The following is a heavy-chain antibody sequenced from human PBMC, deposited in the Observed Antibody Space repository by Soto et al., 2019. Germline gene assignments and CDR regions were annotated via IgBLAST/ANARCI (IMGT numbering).Heavy chain of an antibody. CDR2: MNPNSGNT. V-gene: IGHV1-8*01. D-gene: IGHD1-7*01. CDR3: ARGASDWNYEVY. J-gene: IGHJ4*02. CDR1: GYTFTSYD. Sequence: ASVKVSCKASGYTFTSYDINWVRQATGQGLEWMGWMNPNSGNTGYAQKFQGRVTMTRNTSTRTAYMELSSLRSEDTAVYYRARGASDWNYEVYWGQGTLVTVSS.